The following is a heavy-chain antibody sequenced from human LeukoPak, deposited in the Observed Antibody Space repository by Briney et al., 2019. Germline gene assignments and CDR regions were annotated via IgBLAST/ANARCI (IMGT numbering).Heavy chain of an antibody. Sequence: SETLSLTCTVSGGSISSYYWSWIRQPPGKGLEWIGYIYYSGSTNYNPSLKSRVTISVDTSKNQFSLKLSSVTAADTAVYYCASRGSGYYYFDAFDIWGQGTMVTVSS. J-gene: IGHJ3*02. CDR3: ASRGSGYYYFDAFDI. CDR1: GGSISSYY. D-gene: IGHD3-22*01. V-gene: IGHV4-59*01. CDR2: IYYSGST.